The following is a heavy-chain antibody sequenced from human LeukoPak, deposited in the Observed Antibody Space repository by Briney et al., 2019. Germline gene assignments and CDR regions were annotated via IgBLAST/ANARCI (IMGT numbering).Heavy chain of an antibody. D-gene: IGHD3-22*01. CDR1: GFTFDDYA. Sequence: GRSLRLSCAASGFTFDDYAMHWVRQAPGKGLEWVSGISWNSGSIGYADSVKGRFTISRDNAKNSLYLQMNSLRAEDTALYYCALPSGSSGYSEVYFDYWGQGTLVTVSS. V-gene: IGHV3-9*01. CDR3: ALPSGSSGYSEVYFDY. J-gene: IGHJ4*02. CDR2: ISWNSGSI.